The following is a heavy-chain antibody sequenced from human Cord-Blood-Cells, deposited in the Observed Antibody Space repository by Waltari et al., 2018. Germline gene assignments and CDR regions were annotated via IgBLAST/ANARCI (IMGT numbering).Heavy chain of an antibody. V-gene: IGHV4-59*01. J-gene: IGHJ4*02. CDR3: ARGNDILTGYFDY. D-gene: IGHD3-9*01. Sequence: QVQLQEPGPGLVKPSETLSLTCTVSGGSISSYYWSWIRQPPGKGLEWIGYIYYSGSTNYNPSLKSRVTISVDTSKNQFSLKLSSVTAADTAVYYCARGNDILTGYFDYWGQGTLVTVSS. CDR2: IYYSGST. CDR1: GGSISSYY.